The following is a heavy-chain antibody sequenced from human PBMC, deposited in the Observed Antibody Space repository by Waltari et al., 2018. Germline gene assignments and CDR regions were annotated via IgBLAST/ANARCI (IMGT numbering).Heavy chain of an antibody. CDR1: GYTFTGYY. D-gene: IGHD3-3*01. CDR2: RNTKRGGK. Sequence: QVQLVQSGAEVKKPGASVKVSCKASGYTFTGYYMHWVRQAPGQGLEWRGGRNTKRGGKNYAQKVEGRVTRTRDTSISTAYMELSRLRSDDTAVYYCARVTCGVGIFDYWGQGTLVTVSS. V-gene: IGHV1-2*02. CDR3: ARVTCGVGIFDY. J-gene: IGHJ4*02.